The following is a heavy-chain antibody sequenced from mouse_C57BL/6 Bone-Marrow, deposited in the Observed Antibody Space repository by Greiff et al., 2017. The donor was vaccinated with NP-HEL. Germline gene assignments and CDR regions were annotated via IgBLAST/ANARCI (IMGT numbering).Heavy chain of an antibody. CDR1: GYAFSSSW. D-gene: IGHD1-1*01. V-gene: IGHV1-82*01. Sequence: VKLMESGPELVKPGASVKISCKASGYAFSSSWLNWVKQRPGKGLEWIGRIYPGDGDTNYTGKFKGKATLTADQSSSTAYMQLSSLTSEDSAVYFCARYTHYYGFDYWGQGTTLTVSS. CDR3: ARYTHYYGFDY. J-gene: IGHJ2*01. CDR2: IYPGDGDT.